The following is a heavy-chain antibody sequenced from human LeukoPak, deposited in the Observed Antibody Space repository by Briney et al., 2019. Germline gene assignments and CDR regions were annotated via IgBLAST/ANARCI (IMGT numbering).Heavy chain of an antibody. D-gene: IGHD3-16*01. J-gene: IGHJ4*02. CDR1: GGTFSSYA. Sequence: SVKVSCKASGGTFSSYAISWVRQAPGQGLEWMGRIIPILGIANYAQKFQGRVTITADKPTSTAYMELSSLRSEDTAVYYCARGRDYVWGTPCKLPPDFDHWGQGTLVTVSS. CDR3: ARGRDYVWGTPCKLPPDFDH. V-gene: IGHV1-69*04. CDR2: IIPILGIA.